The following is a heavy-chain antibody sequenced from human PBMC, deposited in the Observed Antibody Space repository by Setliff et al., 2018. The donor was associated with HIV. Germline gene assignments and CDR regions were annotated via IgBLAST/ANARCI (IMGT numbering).Heavy chain of an antibody. V-gene: IGHV3-30*02. CDR1: GFTFSDSG. CDR2: IRYDGATK. D-gene: IGHD6-19*01. J-gene: IGHJ6*03. CDR3: AKASGYNSGFRYMDV. Sequence: PGESLKISCAASGFTFSDSGMHWVRQAPGKGLEWVAFIRYDGATKYYGDSMKGRFTISRDNSKNTLYLEMNSLRAEDTAVYYCAKASGYNSGFRYMDVWGKGTTVTVSS.